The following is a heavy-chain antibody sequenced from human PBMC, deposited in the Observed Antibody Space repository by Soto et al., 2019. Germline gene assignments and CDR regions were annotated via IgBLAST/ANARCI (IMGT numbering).Heavy chain of an antibody. D-gene: IGHD4-17*01. J-gene: IGHJ5*02. V-gene: IGHV4-39*01. CDR3: ARQVYGDYLGGNGFDP. CDR2: ISHDGHA. CDR1: EDSISDSRYY. Sequence: SETLSLTCSVLEDSISDSRYYCRWIRQSREKCLEWIGSISHDGHAYYNPPLKSRVTLFADTSRNQFSLKMKSVTVADTALYFCARQVYGDYLGGNGFDPWGQGAPVTVS.